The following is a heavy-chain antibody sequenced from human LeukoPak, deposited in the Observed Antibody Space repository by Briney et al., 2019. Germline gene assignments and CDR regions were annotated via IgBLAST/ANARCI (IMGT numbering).Heavy chain of an antibody. CDR3: ARVEGFLSLGYSSGEFDP. CDR1: GGSISSYY. Sequence: PSETLSLTCTVSGGSISSYYWSWIRQPPGKGLEWIGYIYYSGSTNYNPSLKSRVTISVDTSKNQFSLKLSSVTAADTAVYYCARVEGFLSLGYSSGEFDPWGQGTLVTVSS. D-gene: IGHD6-25*01. V-gene: IGHV4-59*01. CDR2: IYYSGST. J-gene: IGHJ5*02.